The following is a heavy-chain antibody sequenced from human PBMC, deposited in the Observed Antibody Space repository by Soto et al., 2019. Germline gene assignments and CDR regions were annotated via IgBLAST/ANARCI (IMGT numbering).Heavy chain of an antibody. Sequence: EVQLLESGGGLVQPGGSLRLSCAASGFTFSSYAMSWVRQAPGKGLAWVSAISGSGGSTYYADSVQGRFTISRDNSKNTLYLQMNSLRAEDTAVYYCTYYYDSSGYYFPYYYYYGMDVWGQGTTVTVSS. CDR2: ISGSGGST. CDR3: TYYYDSSGYYFPYYYYYGMDV. CDR1: GFTFSSYA. D-gene: IGHD3-22*01. V-gene: IGHV3-23*01. J-gene: IGHJ6*02.